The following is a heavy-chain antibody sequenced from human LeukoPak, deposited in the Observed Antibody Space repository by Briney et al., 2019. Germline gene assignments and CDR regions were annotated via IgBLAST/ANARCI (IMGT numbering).Heavy chain of an antibody. CDR1: GGSISSGSYY. Sequence: SETLSLTYTVSGGSISSGSYYWSWIRQPAGKGLEWIGRIYTSGSTNYNPSLKSRVTISVDTSKNQFSLKLSSVTAADTAVYYCAREGLVYAIQPNFDYWGQGTLVTVSS. D-gene: IGHD2-8*01. CDR2: IYTSGST. J-gene: IGHJ4*02. CDR3: AREGLVYAIQPNFDY. V-gene: IGHV4-61*02.